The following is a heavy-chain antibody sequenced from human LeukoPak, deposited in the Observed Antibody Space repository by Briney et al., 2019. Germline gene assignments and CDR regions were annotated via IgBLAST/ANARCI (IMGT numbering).Heavy chain of an antibody. Sequence: GGSLRLSCAASGFTFSDYYMSWIREAPGKGLEGVSDISSTSIYTNYADSVKGRFTISRDNAKNSLYLQMNSLRAEDTAVYYCAREVGGSRAFDVWGQGTMVTVSS. J-gene: IGHJ3*01. V-gene: IGHV3-11*05. D-gene: IGHD6-13*01. CDR2: ISSTSIYT. CDR1: GFTFSDYY. CDR3: AREVGGSRAFDV.